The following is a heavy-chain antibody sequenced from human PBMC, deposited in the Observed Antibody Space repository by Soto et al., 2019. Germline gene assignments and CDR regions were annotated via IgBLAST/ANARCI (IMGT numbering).Heavy chain of an antibody. CDR3: ARTTAVPNTLRSRYFFDY. CDR2: IYYSGST. D-gene: IGHD4-17*01. J-gene: IGHJ4*02. V-gene: IGHV4-31*03. Sequence: SETLSLTCTVSGGSISSGGYYWSWIRQHPGKGLEWIGYIYYSGSTYYNPSLKSRVTISVDTSKNQFSLKLSSVTAADTAVYYCARTTAVPNTLRSRYFFDYWGQGTLVTVSS. CDR1: GGSISSGGYY.